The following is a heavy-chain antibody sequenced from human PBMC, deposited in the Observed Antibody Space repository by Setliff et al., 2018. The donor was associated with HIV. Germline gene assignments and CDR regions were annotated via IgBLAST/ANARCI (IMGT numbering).Heavy chain of an antibody. D-gene: IGHD6-13*01. CDR2: MNPNSGNT. CDR1: GHTFTSYD. V-gene: IGHV1-8*01. CDR3: ASSWSRVPYYGLDV. J-gene: IGHJ6*02. Sequence: ASVKVSCKASGHTFTSYDINWVRQATGRGLEWMGWMNPNSGNTGYAQKFQGRVTMTRNTSINTAYMELSSLRSEDSAVYYCASSWSRVPYYGLDVWGQGTTVTVSS.